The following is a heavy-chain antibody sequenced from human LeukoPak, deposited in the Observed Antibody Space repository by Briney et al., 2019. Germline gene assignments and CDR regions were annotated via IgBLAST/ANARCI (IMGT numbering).Heavy chain of an antibody. J-gene: IGHJ4*01. Sequence: SETLSLTCSVSGDSISSGLYYWSWIRQLAGKGLEWIGRISASGRTNYNPSLKSRATIFVDTSKNQFSLELNSVTAADTAVYYCARNGGYCSEGVCDYFDYWGHGTLVTVSS. D-gene: IGHD2-8*01. CDR1: GDSISSGLYY. CDR2: ISASGRT. V-gene: IGHV4-61*02. CDR3: ARNGGYCSEGVCDYFDY.